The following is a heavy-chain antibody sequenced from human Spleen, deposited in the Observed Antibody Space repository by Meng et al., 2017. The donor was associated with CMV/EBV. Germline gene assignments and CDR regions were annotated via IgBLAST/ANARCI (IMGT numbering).Heavy chain of an antibody. CDR2: ISDYNGNP. D-gene: IGHD2-2*01. J-gene: IGHJ4*02. CDR1: G. V-gene: IGHV1-18*01. Sequence: GGRSVRQARGQGLEFMGWISDYNGNPNSAQNFQGIVAMTTDSSTSTAFMELRGLRSDDTAVYYCARGGMMWRSGIVVEPAAAFDFWSQGTLVTVSS. CDR3: ARGGMMWRSGIVVEPAAAFDF.